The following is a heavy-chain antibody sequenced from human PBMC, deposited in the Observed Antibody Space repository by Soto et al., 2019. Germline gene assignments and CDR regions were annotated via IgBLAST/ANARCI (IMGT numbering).Heavy chain of an antibody. CDR1: AFTFSTYS. D-gene: IGHD5-12*01. CDR3: AKDNGYDADTLDY. Sequence: EVHLVESGGGLVKPGGSLRLSCAASAFTFSTYSMYWVRQAPGKGLEWVSSISSSSSSIYYADSLRGRFTISRDNAKNSLYLQMNSLRAEDTAMYYCAKDNGYDADTLDYWGQGTLVTVSS. V-gene: IGHV3-21*01. CDR2: ISSSSSSI. J-gene: IGHJ4*02.